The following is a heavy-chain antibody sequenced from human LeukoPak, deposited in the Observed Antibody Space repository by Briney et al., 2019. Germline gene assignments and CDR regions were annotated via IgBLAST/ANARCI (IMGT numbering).Heavy chain of an antibody. Sequence: GGTLRLSCTASGLTFSDNAMMRGRESPGKGPEAVTASRGGSHGPCYAVSVRGRLTIARDNSKYTLFLQMDSLRAEDTAVYYCARDPNGDYVGAFDMWGPGTMVTVSS. CDR1: GLTFSDNA. V-gene: IGHV3-23*01. CDR2: SRGGSHGP. CDR3: ARDPNGDYVGAFDM. D-gene: IGHD4-17*01. J-gene: IGHJ3*02.